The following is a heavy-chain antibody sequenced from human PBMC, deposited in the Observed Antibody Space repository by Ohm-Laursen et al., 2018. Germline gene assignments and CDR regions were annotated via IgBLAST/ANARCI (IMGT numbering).Heavy chain of an antibody. V-gene: IGHV4-4*07. J-gene: IGHJ4*02. CDR1: GDSISSYY. D-gene: IGHD6-13*01. CDR3: ARDKGDSSSWVRGLSIDY. CDR2: IYTSGST. Sequence: TLSLTCTVSGDSISSYYWSWIRQPAGKGLEWIGRIYTSGSTNYNPSLKSRVTMSVDTSKNQFSLKLSSVTAADTAVYYCARDKGDSSSWVRGLSIDYWGQGTLVTVSS.